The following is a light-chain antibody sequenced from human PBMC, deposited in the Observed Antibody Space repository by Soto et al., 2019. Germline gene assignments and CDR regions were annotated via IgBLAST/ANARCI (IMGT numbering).Light chain of an antibody. CDR1: QSISSW. V-gene: IGKV1-5*01. J-gene: IGKJ1*01. CDR2: DVS. Sequence: DIQMTQSPSTLSGSVGDRVTITCRASQSISSWLAWYQQKPGNAPKLLIYDVSSLERGVPSRFSGSGSGTEFTLTISSLQPDDFATYYCQQFNSYSRTFGQGTKVDIK. CDR3: QQFNSYSRT.